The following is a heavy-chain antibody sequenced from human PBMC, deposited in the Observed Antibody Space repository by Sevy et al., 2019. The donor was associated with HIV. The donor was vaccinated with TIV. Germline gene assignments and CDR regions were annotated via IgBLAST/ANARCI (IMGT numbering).Heavy chain of an antibody. D-gene: IGHD3-9*01. Sequence: GGSLRLSCAASGFTFTEFVMSWVRQAPGKGLEWVSYISSSGSTIYYADSVKGRFTISRDNAKNSLYLQMNSLRAEDTAVYYCAREGLAAFDIWGQGTMVTVSS. CDR1: GFTFTEFV. V-gene: IGHV3-11*04. J-gene: IGHJ3*02. CDR3: AREGLAAFDI. CDR2: ISSSGSTI.